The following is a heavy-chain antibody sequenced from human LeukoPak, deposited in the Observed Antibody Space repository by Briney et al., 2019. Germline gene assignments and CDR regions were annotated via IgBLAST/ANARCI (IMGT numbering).Heavy chain of an antibody. CDR3: AIAPTEYSISSGWFDP. D-gene: IGHD6-6*01. Sequence: GESLKISCKGSGYSFTSYWIGWVRQMPGKGLEWMGIIYPGDSDTRYSPSFQGQVTISADKSISTAYLQWSSLKASDTAMYYCAIAPTEYSISSGWFDPWGQGTLVTVSS. CDR1: GYSFTSYW. V-gene: IGHV5-51*01. CDR2: IYPGDSDT. J-gene: IGHJ5*02.